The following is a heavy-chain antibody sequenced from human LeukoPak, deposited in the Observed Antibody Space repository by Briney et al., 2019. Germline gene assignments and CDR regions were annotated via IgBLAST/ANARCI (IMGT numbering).Heavy chain of an antibody. CDR3: TAGGVPED. D-gene: IGHD3-10*01. J-gene: IGHJ4*02. CDR2: VDPEDGES. V-gene: IGHV1-69-2*01. CDR1: GYTFRDYY. Sequence: ASVKVSCKASGYTFRDYYIHWVLQAPGKGLEWMGRVDPEDGESAYADRFQGRLIITADTSTETVYMELSRLRSEDTAMYYCTAGGVPEDWGQGTLVTVSS.